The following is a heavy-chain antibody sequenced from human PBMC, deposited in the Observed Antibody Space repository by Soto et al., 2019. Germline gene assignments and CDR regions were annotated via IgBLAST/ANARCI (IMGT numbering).Heavy chain of an antibody. D-gene: IGHD1-20*01. CDR2: IYYSGST. V-gene: IGHV4-39*01. CDR3: ARHGGGFVGINYYGLDV. CDR1: AGSISTTNYY. Sequence: QLQMQESGPGLMKPTETLSLTCTVSAGSISTTNYYWGWIRQPPGPELEWIGNIYYSGSTYYNPSLQSQVTVSVDTSKNQFSLRRTSVSAVDTAVYYGARHGGGFVGINYYGLDVWGQGTTVTVSS. J-gene: IGHJ6*02.